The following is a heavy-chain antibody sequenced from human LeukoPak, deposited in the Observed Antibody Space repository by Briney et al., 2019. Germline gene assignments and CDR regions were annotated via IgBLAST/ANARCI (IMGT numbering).Heavy chain of an antibody. CDR3: AELGITMIGGV. V-gene: IGHV3-48*03. CDR1: GFTFSSYA. CDR2: ISSSGSTI. Sequence: GGSLRLSCAASGFTFSSYAMSWVRQAPGKGLEWVSYISSSGSTIYYADSVKGRFTISRDNAKNSLYLQMNSLRAEDTAVYYCAELGITMIGGVWGKGATVTISS. D-gene: IGHD3-10*02. J-gene: IGHJ6*04.